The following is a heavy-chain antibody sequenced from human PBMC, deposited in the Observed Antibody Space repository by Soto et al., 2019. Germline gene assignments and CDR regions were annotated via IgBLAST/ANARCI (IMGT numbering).Heavy chain of an antibody. CDR3: ARGRSFSYDSTPPPMFDH. D-gene: IGHD3-10*01. J-gene: IGHJ5*02. CDR2: IGTLSDT. Sequence: XGSLRLSCSGSGVTFSTFDIHWIRQAPGKGLEWVSGIGTLSDTFYAASVQGRFTISRQNAKNSVYLQMNSLRAGDTAFYYCARGRSFSYDSTPPPMFDHWGQGTLVTVSS. V-gene: IGHV3-13*01. CDR1: GVTFSTFD.